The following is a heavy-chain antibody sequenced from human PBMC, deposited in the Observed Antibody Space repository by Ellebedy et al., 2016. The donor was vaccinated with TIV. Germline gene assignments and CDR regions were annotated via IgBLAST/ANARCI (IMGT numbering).Heavy chain of an antibody. CDR3: TRLRVAVAGLYYYYMDV. V-gene: IGHV4-59*11. D-gene: IGHD6-19*01. CDR1: GGSISNHY. CDR2: IYYSGST. Sequence: GSLRLSCTVSGGSISNHYWSWIRQSPGKGLEWIGYIYYSGSTNYNPSLKSRVTISVDTSKNQFSLKLTSVTAADTAVYYCTRLRVAVAGLYYYYMDVWGTGTSVTVSS. J-gene: IGHJ6*03.